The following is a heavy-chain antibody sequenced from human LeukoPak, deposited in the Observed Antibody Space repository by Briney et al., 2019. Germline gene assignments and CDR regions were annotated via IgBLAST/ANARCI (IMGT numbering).Heavy chain of an antibody. D-gene: IGHD3-22*01. CDR1: GFTFSSYS. Sequence: GGSLRLSCAASGFTFSSYSMNWVRQAPGKGLEWVSSISSSSSYIYYADSVKGRFTISRDNAKNSLYLQMNSLRAEDTAVYYCAREFDYYDSSGYVDYWGQGTLDTVSS. CDR3: AREFDYYDSSGYVDY. CDR2: ISSSSSYI. J-gene: IGHJ4*02. V-gene: IGHV3-21*01.